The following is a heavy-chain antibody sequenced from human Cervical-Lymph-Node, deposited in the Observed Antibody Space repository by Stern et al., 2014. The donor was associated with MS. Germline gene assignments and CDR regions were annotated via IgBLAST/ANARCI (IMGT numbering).Heavy chain of an antibody. V-gene: IGHV3-30*18. J-gene: IGHJ6*02. Sequence: VQLVESGGGVVQPGRSLRLSCAASGFTFSTYDMHWVRQAPGKGLEWVAVISYDGSKKYYAYSVNGRFTVCRDNSKNTLYVQMNGLRAEDTAIYDCAKGQGSYDSFYHYGMDVWGQGTTVTVSS. D-gene: IGHD3-3*01. CDR2: ISYDGSKK. CDR1: GFTFSTYD. CDR3: AKGQGSYDSFYHYGMDV.